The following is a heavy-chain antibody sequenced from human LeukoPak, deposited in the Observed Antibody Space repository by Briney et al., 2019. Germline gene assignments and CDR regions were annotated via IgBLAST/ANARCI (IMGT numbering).Heavy chain of an antibody. Sequence: PSQTLFLTCTVSGGSISSGGYYWSWIRQHPGKGLEWIGYIYYSGSTYYNPSLKSRVTISVDTSKNQFSLKLISVTAADTAVYYCARDSGYDAMEFDYWGQGTLVTVSS. D-gene: IGHD5-12*01. CDR1: GGSISSGGYY. CDR3: ARDSGYDAMEFDY. CDR2: IYYSGST. V-gene: IGHV4-31*03. J-gene: IGHJ4*02.